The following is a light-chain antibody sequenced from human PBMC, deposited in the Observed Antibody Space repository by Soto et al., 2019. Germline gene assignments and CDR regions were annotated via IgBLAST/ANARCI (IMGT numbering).Light chain of an antibody. CDR1: QSISNW. CDR3: QQYNDSFPNT. J-gene: IGKJ2*01. V-gene: IGKV1-5*03. CDR2: EAS. Sequence: DIQMTQSPSTLSASVGDRVTITCRASQSISNWLAWYQQKPGAAPKLLIYEASTLESGVPSRFSGSRSGKEFTLTVSSLQPDDFATYYCQQYNDSFPNTFGQGTKVDIK.